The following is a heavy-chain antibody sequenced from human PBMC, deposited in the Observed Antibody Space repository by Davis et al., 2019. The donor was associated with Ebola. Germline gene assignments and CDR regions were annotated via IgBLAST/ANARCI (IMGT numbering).Heavy chain of an antibody. CDR3: ARNFGPGSGILWWFDAFDI. CDR1: GFTFSSYA. CDR2: ISTSSSII. J-gene: IGHJ3*02. D-gene: IGHD2-21*01. Sequence: GGSLRLSCQASGFTFSSYAMNWVRQAPGKELEWVSYISTSSSIIYYADSVKGRFTISRDNAKNSLYLQMNSLRAEDTAVYYCARNFGPGSGILWWFDAFDIWGQGTMVTVSS. V-gene: IGHV3-48*04.